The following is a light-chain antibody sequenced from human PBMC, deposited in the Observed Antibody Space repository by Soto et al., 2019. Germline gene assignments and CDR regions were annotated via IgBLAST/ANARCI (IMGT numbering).Light chain of an antibody. Sequence: QSALTQPASVSGSPGQSITMSCTGTSSDVGGYNYVSWYQQHPGKAPRLLIYDVSYRPSGVSNRFSGSKSGNTASLTISGLQAEDEADYYCSSFTVSSTRVFGGGTKADRP. V-gene: IGLV2-14*01. CDR2: DVS. CDR3: SSFTVSSTRV. J-gene: IGLJ3*02. CDR1: SSDVGGYNY.